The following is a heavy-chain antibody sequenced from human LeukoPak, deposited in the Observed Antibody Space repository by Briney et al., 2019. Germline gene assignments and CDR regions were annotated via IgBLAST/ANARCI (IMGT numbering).Heavy chain of an antibody. J-gene: IGHJ6*03. V-gene: IGHV1-8*01. Sequence: GSSVKVSCKASGYTFTSYDINGVRQATAQGLEGMGWRNPNSGNTGYAQKFQGRVTMTRNNSISTAYMELSSLRSEDTAVYYCARGRNNHGYYYYYMDGGGNGTTGTVCS. D-gene: IGHD1/OR15-1a*01. CDR1: GYTFTSYD. CDR3: ARGRNNHGYYYYYMDG. CDR2: RNPNSGNT.